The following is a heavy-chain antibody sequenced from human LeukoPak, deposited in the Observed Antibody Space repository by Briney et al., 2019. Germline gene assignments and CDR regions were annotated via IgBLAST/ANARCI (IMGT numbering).Heavy chain of an antibody. CDR1: GFTFSSYG. V-gene: IGHV3-30*03. CDR2: ISYDGSNK. D-gene: IGHD3-9*01. J-gene: IGHJ4*02. Sequence: GGSLRLSCAASGFTFSSYGMHWVRQAPGKGLEWVAVISYDGSNKYYADSVKGRFTISRDNSKNALYLQMNSLRAEDTAVYYCARDLDTIFWGNYWGQGTLVTVSS. CDR3: ARDLDTIFWGNY.